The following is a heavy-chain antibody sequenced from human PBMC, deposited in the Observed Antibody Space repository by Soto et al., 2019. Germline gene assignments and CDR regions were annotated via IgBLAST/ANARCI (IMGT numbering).Heavy chain of an antibody. CDR2: ISAYNGNT. J-gene: IGHJ4*02. CDR1: GYTFTSYG. V-gene: IGHV1-18*04. Sequence: GASVKVSCKASGYTFTSYGTSWVRQAPGQGLEWMGWISAYNGNTNYAQKLQGRVTMTTGTSTSTAYMELRSLRSDDTAVYYCARVYDILTGENFDYWGQGTLVTVSS. CDR3: ARVYDILTGENFDY. D-gene: IGHD3-9*01.